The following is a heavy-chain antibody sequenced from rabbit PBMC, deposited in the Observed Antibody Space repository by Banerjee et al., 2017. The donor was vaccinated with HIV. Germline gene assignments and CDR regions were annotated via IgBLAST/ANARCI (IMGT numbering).Heavy chain of an antibody. CDR3: ARGIYYFDL. Sequence: QEQLEESGGGLVKPEGSLKLSCKASGFDFSSYGVSWVRQAPGKGLEWIGCIYAGSSGSTYYASWAKGRFTISKTSSTTVTLQMTSLTAADTATYFCARGIYYFDLWGQGTLVTVS. J-gene: IGHJ4*01. D-gene: IGHD1-1*01. CDR1: GFDFSSYG. V-gene: IGHV1S45*01. CDR2: IYAGSSGST.